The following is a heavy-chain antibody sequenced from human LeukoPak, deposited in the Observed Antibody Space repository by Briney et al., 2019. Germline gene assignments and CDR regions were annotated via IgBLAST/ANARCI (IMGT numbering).Heavy chain of an antibody. CDR2: LYSGGNT. Sequence: PGGSLSLSCAASGFTVSSNYMSWVRQAPGKGLEWVSVLYSGGNTYYADSVKGRFTISRVNSNNTLYLQMNSLRAEDTAVYYCASLGLGTSFDYWGQGTLVTVSS. D-gene: IGHD7-27*01. J-gene: IGHJ4*02. V-gene: IGHV3-53*01. CDR3: ASLGLGTSFDY. CDR1: GFTVSSNY.